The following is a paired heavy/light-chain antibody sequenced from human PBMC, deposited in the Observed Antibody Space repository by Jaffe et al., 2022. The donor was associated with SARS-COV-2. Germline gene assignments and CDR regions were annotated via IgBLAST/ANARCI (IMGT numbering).Light chain of an antibody. Sequence: EIVMTQSPATMSVSPGERATLSCRASQSVSSNLAWFQQKPGQSPRLLIYGASTRATGIPARFSGSGSGTEFTLTISSLQSEDFAVYYCQQYNGAFGQGTKVEIK. J-gene: IGKJ1*01. V-gene: IGKV3-15*01. CDR2: GAS. CDR3: QQYNGA. CDR1: QSVSSN.
Heavy chain of an antibody. Sequence: QVQLVQSGAEVREPGASVRVSCKASGYTFTSFDINWVRQATGQGLEWMGWMNPNSGNTGYAQKFQGRITMTRYSSIRTAYMELSSLRSEDTAVYYCARGYPGSPEYWGQGTLVTVSS. J-gene: IGHJ4*02. V-gene: IGHV1-8*01. CDR3: ARGYPGSPEY. D-gene: IGHD2-15*01. CDR1: GYTFTSFD. CDR2: MNPNSGNT.